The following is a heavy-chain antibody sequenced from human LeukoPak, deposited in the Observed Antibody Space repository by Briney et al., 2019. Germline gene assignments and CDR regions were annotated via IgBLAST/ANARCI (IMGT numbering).Heavy chain of an antibody. CDR2: IYYSGST. CDR3: ARQLGYCSSTSCYADKVDY. D-gene: IGHD2-2*01. V-gene: IGHV4-59*05. Sequence: SETLSLACTVSGGSISSYYWSWIRQPPGKGLEWIGSIYYSGSTYYNPSLKSRVTISVDTSKNQFSLKLSSVTAADTAVYYCARQLGYCSSTSCYADKVDYWGQGTLVTVSS. J-gene: IGHJ4*02. CDR1: GGSISSYY.